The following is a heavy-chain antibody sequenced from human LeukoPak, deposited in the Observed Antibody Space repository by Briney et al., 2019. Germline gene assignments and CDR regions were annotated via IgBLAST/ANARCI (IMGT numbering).Heavy chain of an antibody. D-gene: IGHD1-26*01. CDR2: IKNKANSYIT. CDR1: GFTFSDHF. V-gene: IGHV3-72*01. CDR3: ASIRGTLGY. J-gene: IGHJ4*02. Sequence: GGSLRLSCAASGFTFSDHFMDWVRQAPGKGLEWVGRIKNKANSYITQYAASMEGRFTISRDESKNSLYLQMSSLKTEDTAMYYCASIRGTLGYWGQGTVVTVSS.